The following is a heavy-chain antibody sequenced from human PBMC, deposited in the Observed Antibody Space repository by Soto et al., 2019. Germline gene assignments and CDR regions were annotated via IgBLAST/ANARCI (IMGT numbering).Heavy chain of an antibody. J-gene: IGHJ5*02. CDR1: GFTFSSYD. CDR2: IGTAGDT. V-gene: IGHV3-13*01. D-gene: IGHD3-22*01. CDR3: ARGPPYYYDSSGYQDHNWFDP. Sequence: GGSLRLSCAASGFTFSSYDMHWVRQATGKGLEWVSAIGTAGDTYYPGSVKGRFTISRENAKNSLYLQMNSLRAEDTAVYYCARGPPYYYDSSGYQDHNWFDPWGQGTLVTVSS.